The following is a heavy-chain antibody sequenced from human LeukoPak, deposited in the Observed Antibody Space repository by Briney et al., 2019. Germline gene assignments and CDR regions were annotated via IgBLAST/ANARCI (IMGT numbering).Heavy chain of an antibody. J-gene: IGHJ4*02. CDR1: GFTFSDCA. Sequence: QPGGSLRLSCAASGFTFSDCAMSWVRQAPGKGLEWVSIISYDGSDKYYADSVKGRFTISRDNSKNTVYLQMNSLRPEDTAMYYCATLYCYNSNCYGGHFDCWGQGTLVTVSS. D-gene: IGHD2-2*01. V-gene: IGHV3-30-3*01. CDR2: ISYDGSDK. CDR3: ATLYCYNSNCYGGHFDC.